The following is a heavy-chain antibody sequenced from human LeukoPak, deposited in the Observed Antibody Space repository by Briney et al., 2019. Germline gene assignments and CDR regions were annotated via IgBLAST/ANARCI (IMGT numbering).Heavy chain of an antibody. CDR3: AKDKDDSSGYLFDY. CDR2: ISWDGGST. D-gene: IGHD3-22*01. Sequence: GGSLRLSCAASGFTLDDYTMHWVRQARGKGLEWVSLISWDGGSTYYADSVKGRFTISRDNSKNSLYLQMNSLRTEDTALYYCAKDKDDSSGYLFDYWGQGTLVTVSS. CDR1: GFTLDDYT. J-gene: IGHJ4*02. V-gene: IGHV3-43*01.